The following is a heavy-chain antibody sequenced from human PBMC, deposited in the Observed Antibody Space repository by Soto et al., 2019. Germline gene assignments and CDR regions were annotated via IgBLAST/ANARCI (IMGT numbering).Heavy chain of an antibody. Sequence: PGGSLRLSCAASGFTFSSYGMHWVRQAPGKGLEWVAVISYDGSNKYYADSVKGRFTISRDNSKNTLYLQMNSLRAEDTAVYYCAKDGYYYDSSAYSHYYYYGMDVWGQGTTVTVSS. CDR1: GFTFSSYG. V-gene: IGHV3-30*18. CDR2: ISYDGSNK. CDR3: AKDGYYYDSSAYSHYYYYGMDV. J-gene: IGHJ6*02. D-gene: IGHD3-22*01.